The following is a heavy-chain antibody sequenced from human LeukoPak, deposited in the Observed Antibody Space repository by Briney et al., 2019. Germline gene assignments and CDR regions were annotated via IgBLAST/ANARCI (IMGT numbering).Heavy chain of an antibody. D-gene: IGHD3-10*01. CDR1: GGSFSGYY. Sequence: SETLSLTCAVYGGSFSGYYWSWIRQPPGKGLEWIGEINHSGSTNYNPSLKSRVTISVDTSKNQFSLKLSSVTAADTAVYYCVGGTITMVRGVIGWFDYWGQGTLVTVSS. CDR2: INHSGST. CDR3: VGGTITMVRGVIGWFDY. V-gene: IGHV4-34*01. J-gene: IGHJ4*02.